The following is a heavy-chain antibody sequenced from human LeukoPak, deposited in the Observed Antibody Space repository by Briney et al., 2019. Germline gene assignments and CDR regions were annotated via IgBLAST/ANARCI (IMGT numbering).Heavy chain of an antibody. Sequence: PGGSLRLSCVVSGFTFNNNAMNWVRQAPGKGLEWVSAISTSSGSTYYADSVKGRFTISRDKSKNMVYLQMSSLRAGDTAVYYCAKASPYYDILTGYYYYFDDWGQGTLVTVSS. CDR2: ISTSSGST. CDR1: GFTFNNNA. J-gene: IGHJ4*02. CDR3: AKASPYYDILTGYYYYFDD. D-gene: IGHD3-9*01. V-gene: IGHV3-23*01.